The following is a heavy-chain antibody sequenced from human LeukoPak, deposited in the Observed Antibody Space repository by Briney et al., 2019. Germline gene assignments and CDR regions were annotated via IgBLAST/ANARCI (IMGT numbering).Heavy chain of an antibody. CDR3: AHFTGRLDGYYYDMDV. V-gene: IGHV2-5*01. Sequence: SGPTLVKPTQTLTLTCTFSGFSLNTGEVGVGWIRQPPGKALEWLALIFSNDDKRFRPSLKTRLTITKDTFKNQVVLTMTDMDPVDTATYYSAHFTGRLDGYYYDMDVWGQGTTVSVSS. J-gene: IGHJ6*02. D-gene: IGHD5-12*01. CDR2: IFSNDDK. CDR1: GFSLNTGEVG.